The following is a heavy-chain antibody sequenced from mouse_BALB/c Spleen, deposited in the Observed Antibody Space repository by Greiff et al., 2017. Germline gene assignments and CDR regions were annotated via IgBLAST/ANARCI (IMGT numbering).Heavy chain of an antibody. CDR3: ARGRGWLLRGFAY. CDR2: ISSGGST. J-gene: IGHJ3*01. V-gene: IGHV5-6-5*01. CDR1: GFTFSSYA. D-gene: IGHD2-3*01. Sequence: DVMLVESGGGLVKPGGSLKLSCAASGFTFSSYAMSWVRQTPEKRLEWVASISSGGSTYYPDSVKGRFTISRDNARNILYLQMSSLRSEDTAMYYCARGRGWLLRGFAYWGQGTLVTVSA.